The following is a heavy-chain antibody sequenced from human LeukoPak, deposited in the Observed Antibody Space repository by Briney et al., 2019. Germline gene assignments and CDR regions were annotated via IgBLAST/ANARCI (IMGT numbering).Heavy chain of an antibody. J-gene: IGHJ4*02. CDR2: IYHSGST. V-gene: IGHV4-38-2*02. CDR1: GYSISSGYY. Sequence: SETLSLTCTVSGYSISSGYYWGWIRQPPGKGLEWIGSIYHSGSTYYNPSLKSRVTISVDTSKNQFSLKLSSVTAADTAVYYCARDRPTGGGFDYWGQGTLVTVSS. D-gene: IGHD2-8*02. CDR3: ARDRPTGGGFDY.